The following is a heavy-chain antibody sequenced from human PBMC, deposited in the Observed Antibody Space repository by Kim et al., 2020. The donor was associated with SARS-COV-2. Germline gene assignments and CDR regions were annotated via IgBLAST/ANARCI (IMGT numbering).Heavy chain of an antibody. D-gene: IGHD5-18*01. CDR2: IYYSGST. V-gene: IGHV4-39*01. Sequence: SETLSLTCTVSGGSISSSSYYWGWIRQPPGKGLEWIGSIYYSGSTYYNPSLKSRVTISVDTSKNQFSLKLSSVTAADTAVYYCARQVDTAMAPYYFDYWGQGTLVTVSS. J-gene: IGHJ4*02. CDR3: ARQVDTAMAPYYFDY. CDR1: GGSISSSSYY.